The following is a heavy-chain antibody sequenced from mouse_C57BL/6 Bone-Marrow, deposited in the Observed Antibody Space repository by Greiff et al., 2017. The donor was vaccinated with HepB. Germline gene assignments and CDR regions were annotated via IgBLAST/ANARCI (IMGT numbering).Heavy chain of an antibody. V-gene: IGHV14-4*01. J-gene: IGHJ4*01. CDR3: TSYYYGSSYDAMDY. Sequence: EVQLQQSGAELVRPGASVKLSCTASGFNIKDDYMHWVKQRPEQGLEWIGWIDPENGDTEYASKFQGKATITADKSSNTSYLQLIRLTSEDTAIYYCTSYYYGSSYDAMDYWGQGTSVTVSS. CDR1: GFNIKDDY. CDR2: IDPENGDT. D-gene: IGHD1-1*01.